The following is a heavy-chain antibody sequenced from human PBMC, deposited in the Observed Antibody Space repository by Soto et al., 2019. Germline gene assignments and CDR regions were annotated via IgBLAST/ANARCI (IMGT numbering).Heavy chain of an antibody. V-gene: IGHV3-73*01. CDR3: NSTLGKGDSSDPSRSVEV. CDR1: GFIFSGSA. CDR2: IRTRPNNFAT. Sequence: EVQLAESGGGLVQPGGSLKLSCAASGFIFSGSAMHWVRQASGKGLEWVGRIRTRPNNFATEYGESVKGRFTIYRDDSRNTTYLQMESLKPEASAVYYCNSTLGKGDSSDPSRSVEVWGKGKTVTVS. D-gene: IGHD2-21*02. J-gene: IGHJ6*03.